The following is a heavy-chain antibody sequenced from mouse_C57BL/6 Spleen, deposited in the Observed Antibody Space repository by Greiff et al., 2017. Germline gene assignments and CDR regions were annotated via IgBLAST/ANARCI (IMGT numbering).Heavy chain of an antibody. CDR2: ISDGGSYT. J-gene: IGHJ2*01. D-gene: IGHD1-1*01. V-gene: IGHV5-4*01. CDR1: GFTFSSYA. CDR3: AREGCLLPSYFDY. Sequence: EVQVVESGGGLVKPGGSLKLSCAASGFTFSSYAMSWVRQTPEKRLEWVATISDGGSYTYYPENVKGRFTISRDNAKNNLYLQMSHLKSEDTAMYYCAREGCLLPSYFDYWGQGTTLTVSS.